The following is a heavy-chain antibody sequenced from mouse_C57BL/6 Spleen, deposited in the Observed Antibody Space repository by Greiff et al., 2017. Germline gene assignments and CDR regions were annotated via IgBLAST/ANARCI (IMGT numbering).Heavy chain of an antibody. CDR3: ASVPFLDSSGYEFAY. CDR1: GYTFTSYW. Sequence: QVQLQQPGAELVKPGASVKLSCKASGYTFTSYWMHWVKQRPGQGLEWIGMIHPNSGSTNYNEKFKSKATLTVDKSSSTAYMQLSSLTSEDSAVYYCASVPFLDSSGYEFAYWGQGTLVTVSA. CDR2: IHPNSGST. V-gene: IGHV1-64*01. J-gene: IGHJ3*01. D-gene: IGHD3-2*02.